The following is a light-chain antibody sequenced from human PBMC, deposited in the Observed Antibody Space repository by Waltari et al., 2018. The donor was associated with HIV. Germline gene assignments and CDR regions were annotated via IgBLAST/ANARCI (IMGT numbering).Light chain of an antibody. CDR1: SSDVGGYNY. CDR2: DVS. CDR3: CSYAGSYTYV. V-gene: IGLV2-11*01. J-gene: IGLJ1*01. Sequence: QSALTQPRSVSGSPGQSVTISCTGTSSDVGGYNYVSWYQQHPGKAPKLVIYDVSNQPSGVPDRFSGSKSANSASLTISGLQAEDDADYYCCSYAGSYTYVFGTGTKVTVL.